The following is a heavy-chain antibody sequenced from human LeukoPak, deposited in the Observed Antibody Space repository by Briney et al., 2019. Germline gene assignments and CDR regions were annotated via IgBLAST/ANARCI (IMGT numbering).Heavy chain of an antibody. J-gene: IGHJ6*02. CDR1: GGTFSSYA. Sequence: SVKVSCKASGGTFSSYAISWVRQAPGQGLEWMGGIIPIFGTANYAQKFQGRVTITADESTSTAYMELSSLRSEDTAVYYCARETVVVPAAMVLYYYGMDVWGQGTTVTVSS. CDR3: ARETVVVPAAMVLYYYGMDV. V-gene: IGHV1-69*13. CDR2: IIPIFGTA. D-gene: IGHD2-2*01.